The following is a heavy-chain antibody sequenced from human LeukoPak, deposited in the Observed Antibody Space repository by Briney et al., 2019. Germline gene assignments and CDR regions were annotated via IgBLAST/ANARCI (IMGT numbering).Heavy chain of an antibody. V-gene: IGHV3-20*04. CDR2: INWNGGSP. CDR1: GFIFDGYG. D-gene: IGHD7-27*01. Sequence: SGGSLRLSCAASGFIFDGYGMSWVRQAPGKGLEWVSGINWNGGSPGYADSVKGRFTISRDNAKNSLYLQMNSLRAEDTALYYCARVDAISHTNWGFGGHSNNFDFWGQGTLVTVSS. J-gene: IGHJ4*02. CDR3: ARVDAISHTNWGFGGHSNNFDF.